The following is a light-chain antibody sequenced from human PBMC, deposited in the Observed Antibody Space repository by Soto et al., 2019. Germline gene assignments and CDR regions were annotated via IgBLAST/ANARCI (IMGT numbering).Light chain of an antibody. V-gene: IGLV2-14*01. J-gene: IGLJ2*01. CDR2: DVS. CDR1: SRDVGGYNY. Sequence: QSALTQPASVSGSPGQSITISCTGPSRDVGGYNYVSWYQQHPGKAPKLMIYDVSNRPSGVSNRFSGSKSGNTASLTISGLQAEDEADYYCSSYTSSSILVVFGGGTQLTVL. CDR3: SSYTSSSILVV.